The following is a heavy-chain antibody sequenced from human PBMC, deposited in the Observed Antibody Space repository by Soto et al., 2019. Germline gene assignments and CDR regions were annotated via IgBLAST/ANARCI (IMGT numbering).Heavy chain of an antibody. D-gene: IGHD6-19*01. CDR3: ARSPHSGYSSGWYDY. CDR2: IWYDGSNK. Sequence: QVQLVESGGGVVQPGRSLRLSCAASGFTFSSYGMHWVRQAPGKGLEWVAVIWYDGSNKYYADSVKGRFTISRDNSKNTLYLQMNSLRAEDTAVYYCARSPHSGYSSGWYDYWGQGTLVTVSS. CDR1: GFTFSSYG. J-gene: IGHJ4*02. V-gene: IGHV3-33*01.